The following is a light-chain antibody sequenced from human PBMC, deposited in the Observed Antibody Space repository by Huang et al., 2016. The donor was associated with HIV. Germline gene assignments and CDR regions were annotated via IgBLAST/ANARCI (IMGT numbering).Light chain of an antibody. CDR2: AAS. V-gene: IGKV1-9*01. J-gene: IGKJ4*01. Sequence: IQLTQSPSSLSASVGDRVTITCRASQGISNSLDWYQQKPGRAPKLLIYAASTLQSGVTSRFSGSGSGTDFTLTISSLQPEDSATYYCQQFSSYSPLTFGGGTKVEIK. CDR3: QQFSSYSPLT. CDR1: QGISNS.